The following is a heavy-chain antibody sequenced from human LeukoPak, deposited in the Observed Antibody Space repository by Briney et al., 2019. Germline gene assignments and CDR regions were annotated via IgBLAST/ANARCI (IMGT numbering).Heavy chain of an antibody. CDR1: GASISSTTYY. J-gene: IGHJ4*02. V-gene: IGHV4-39*07. Sequence: SETLSLTCTVSGASISSTTYYWGWIRQPPGKGLEWIGEINHSGSTNYNPSLKSRVTISVDTSKNQFSLKLSSVTAADTAVYYCARRIAAAGTFFRTWGQGTLVTVSS. CDR3: ARRIAAAGTFFRT. CDR2: INHSGST. D-gene: IGHD6-13*01.